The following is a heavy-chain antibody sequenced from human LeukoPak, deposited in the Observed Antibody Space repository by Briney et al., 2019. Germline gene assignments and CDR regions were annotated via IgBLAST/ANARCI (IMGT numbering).Heavy chain of an antibody. CDR3: VRSVGHLDY. J-gene: IGHJ4*02. CDR2: TYYRSKWYR. D-gene: IGHD1-26*01. V-gene: IGHV6-1*01. Sequence: SQTLSLTCAISGDSVSSNNAAWNWVRQSPSRGLEWLGRTYYRSKWYREYAVSVKSRATINPDTSKNQFSLQLNSVTPEDTALYYCVRSVGHLDYWGQGTLVTASS. CDR1: GDSVSSNNAA.